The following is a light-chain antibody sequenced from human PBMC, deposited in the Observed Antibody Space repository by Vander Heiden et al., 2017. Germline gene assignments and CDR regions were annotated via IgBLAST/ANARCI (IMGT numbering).Light chain of an antibody. J-gene: IGKJ2*01. Sequence: DRQMNPSPPTLSAFVGDRVTMTFRASQNMRNWLAWFEQKPGKAPKRLIYDVYSLESGVPSRFSGGGSGTEFTLTITSLQPDDFATYYGKQYDGVSPRYSLGRGTKRK. CDR3: KQYDGVSPRYS. CDR2: DVY. V-gene: IGKV1-5*01. CDR1: QNMRNW.